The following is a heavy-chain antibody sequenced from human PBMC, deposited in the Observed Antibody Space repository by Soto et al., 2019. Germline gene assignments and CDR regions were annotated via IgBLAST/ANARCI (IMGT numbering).Heavy chain of an antibody. CDR3: AREKGYISGPKNFDS. CDR2: IYDSGSS. Sequence: NPSETLSLTCTVSGGSVSSGDYFWSWIRQPPGKGLEWIGYIYDSGSSYYSPSLKSRVTMSVDTSKNQFSLKLRSVTAADTAMYYCAREKGYISGPKNFDSWGQGTLVTVSS. CDR1: GGSVSSGDYF. J-gene: IGHJ4*02. V-gene: IGHV4-30-4*01. D-gene: IGHD5-12*01.